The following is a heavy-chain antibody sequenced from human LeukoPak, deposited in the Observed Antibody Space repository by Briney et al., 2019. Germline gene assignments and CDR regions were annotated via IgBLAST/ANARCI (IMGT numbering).Heavy chain of an antibody. CDR3: ARDYYYGSGSEDYFDY. CDR2: IYTSVST. CDR1: GGSISSYY. V-gene: IGHV4-4*07. J-gene: IGHJ4*02. D-gene: IGHD3-10*01. Sequence: SETLSLTCTVSGGSISSYYWSWIRQPAGKVLEWIGRIYTSVSTNYNPSLRSRVTMSVDTSKNQFSLKLSSVTAADTAVYYCARDYYYGSGSEDYFDYWGQGTLVTVSS.